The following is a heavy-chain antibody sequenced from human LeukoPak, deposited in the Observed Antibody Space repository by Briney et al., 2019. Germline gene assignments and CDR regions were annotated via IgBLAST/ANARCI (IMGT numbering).Heavy chain of an antibody. CDR1: GFTFSNAW. D-gene: IGHD3-16*01. J-gene: IGHJ4*02. Sequence: GGSLRLSCAASGFTFSNAWMNWVRQAPGKGLERVGRIKSKTDGGTTDYAAPVKGRFTISRDDSKNTLYLQMNSLKTEDTAVYYCTTDTYYDYVWGSYGSDYWGQGTLVTVSS. CDR2: IKSKTDGGTT. V-gene: IGHV3-15*07. CDR3: TTDTYYDYVWGSYGSDY.